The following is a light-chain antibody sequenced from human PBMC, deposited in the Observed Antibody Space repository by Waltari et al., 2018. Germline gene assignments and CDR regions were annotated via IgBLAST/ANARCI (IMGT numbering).Light chain of an antibody. V-gene: IGKV3-20*01. Sequence: EIVLTQSPDTLSLSPGDRATLSCRASQSVRSSYLAWYQQKPGQAPRLLIYGPSSRATGIPDRFSGSGSGTDFTLTISRLAPEDFAVYYCQQYGSSPAYTFGQGTRLEIK. J-gene: IGKJ2*01. CDR2: GPS. CDR1: QSVRSSY. CDR3: QQYGSSPAYT.